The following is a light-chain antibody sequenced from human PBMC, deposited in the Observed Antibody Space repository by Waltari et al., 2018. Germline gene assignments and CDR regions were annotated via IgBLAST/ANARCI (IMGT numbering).Light chain of an antibody. CDR2: VAS. Sequence: DIQLTQSPSFVSASIGDRVTITCRASHHISSWLAWYQQKPGKAPKLLIYVASTLHSGVPSRFSGGGSGTEFTLTISSLQPEDFAVYYCQQTNNFLGITFGQGTRPEIK. CDR1: HHISSW. CDR3: QQTNNFLGIT. J-gene: IGKJ5*01. V-gene: IGKV1-12*01.